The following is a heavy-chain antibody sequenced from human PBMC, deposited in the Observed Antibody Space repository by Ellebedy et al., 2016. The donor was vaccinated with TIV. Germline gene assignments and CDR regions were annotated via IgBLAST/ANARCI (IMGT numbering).Heavy chain of an antibody. CDR2: ISGSSSRI. Sequence: GESLKISCAASGFTFSSYNMHWVRQAPGKGLEWVSYISGSSSRIYYADSVKGRFTISRDNAKNSLYLQMNSLRAEDTAVYYCARGPMWLVREGVDYWGQGALVTVSS. CDR3: ARGPMWLVREGVDY. D-gene: IGHD6-19*01. CDR1: GFTFSSYN. J-gene: IGHJ4*02. V-gene: IGHV3-48*01.